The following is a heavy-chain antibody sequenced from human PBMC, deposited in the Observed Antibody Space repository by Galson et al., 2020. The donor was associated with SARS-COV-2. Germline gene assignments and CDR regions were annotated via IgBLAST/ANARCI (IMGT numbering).Heavy chain of an antibody. CDR1: GFTFSSYA. J-gene: IGHJ6*02. CDR3: ARDLIIGYYGMDV. CDR2: ISYDGSNK. D-gene: IGHD3-22*01. V-gene: IGHV3-30*04. Sequence: TGGSLRLSCAASGFTFSSYAMHWVRQAPGRGLEWVAVISYDGSNKYYADSVKGRFTISRDNSKNTLYLQMNSLRAEDTAVYYCARDLIIGYYGMDVWGQGTTVTVSS.